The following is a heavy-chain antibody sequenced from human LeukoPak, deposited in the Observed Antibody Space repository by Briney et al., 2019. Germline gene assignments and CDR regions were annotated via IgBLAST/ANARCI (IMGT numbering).Heavy chain of an antibody. CDR1: GFTFSSYA. CDR2: ISYDGSNK. V-gene: IGHV3-30*04. J-gene: IGHJ6*03. Sequence: PGGSLRPSCAASGFTFSSYAMHWVRQAPGKGLEWVAVISYDGSNKYYADSVKGRFTISRDNSKNTLYLQMNSLRAEDTAVYYCARVYKSGSYYYYYYMDVWGKGTTVTVSS. D-gene: IGHD1-26*01. CDR3: ARVYKSGSYYYYYYMDV.